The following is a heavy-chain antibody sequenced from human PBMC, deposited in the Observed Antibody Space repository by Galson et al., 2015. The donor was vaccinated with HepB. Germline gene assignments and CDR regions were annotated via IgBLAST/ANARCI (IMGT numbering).Heavy chain of an antibody. CDR1: GASVSSANW. V-gene: IGHV4-4*02. J-gene: IGHJ4*02. CDR3: ARDANYYGSGTYVRPFDY. Sequence: SETLSLTCDVSGASVSSANWWNWVRQSPGKGLEWVGDIYHTGSTNYNPSLKSRVTISVDKSKNLFSLELSSVTAADTAVYYCARDANYYGSGTYVRPFDYWGQGALVTVSS. CDR2: IYHTGST. D-gene: IGHD3-10*01.